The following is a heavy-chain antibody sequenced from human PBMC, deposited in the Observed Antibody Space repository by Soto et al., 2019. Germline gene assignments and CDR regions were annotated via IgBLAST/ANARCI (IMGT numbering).Heavy chain of an antibody. D-gene: IGHD6-13*01. Sequence: QVQLVQSGAEVKKPGASVKVSCKATGYTFSNYGISWVRQVPGQGLEWMGLISVYKGKTSYAQKFQGRVIMTTDPSTSTAYRELRTLRSDAPALYYCARYHIIPAVGTLDYWCQGTLVIVSS. CDR3: ARYHIIPAVGTLDY. J-gene: IGHJ4*02. V-gene: IGHV1-18*04. CDR2: ISVYKGKT. CDR1: GYTFSNYG.